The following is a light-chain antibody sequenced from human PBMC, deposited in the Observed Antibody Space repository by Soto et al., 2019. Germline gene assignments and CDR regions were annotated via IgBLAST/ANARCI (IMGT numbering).Light chain of an antibody. V-gene: IGKV3-15*01. Sequence: EIVMTQSPVTLSVSPGERATLSCRASQSVAGDLAWYEQIPGQAPRLLIYGAVTRATGVAARFSGGWSGTEFTLTVDSLESEDLASYYCQQYYACPRTFGQGTKLEI. J-gene: IGKJ2*01. CDR3: QQYYACPRT. CDR2: GAV. CDR1: QSVAGD.